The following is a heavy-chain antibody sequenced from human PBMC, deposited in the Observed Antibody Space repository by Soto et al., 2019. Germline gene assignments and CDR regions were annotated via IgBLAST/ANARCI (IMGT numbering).Heavy chain of an antibody. CDR3: AGETGTLGFDP. CDR2: IYYTGST. D-gene: IGHD1-1*01. CDR1: GASVSSGTYY. J-gene: IGHJ5*02. Sequence: QVQLQESGPGMVKPSQTLSLTCNVSGASVSSGTYYWSWIRQHPGKGLEWIGNIYYTGSTYYNPSLRSRVTISEDASKNQFSLKLTSVTAADTGVYYCAGETGTLGFDPWGQGTLVTVSS. V-gene: IGHV4-31*03.